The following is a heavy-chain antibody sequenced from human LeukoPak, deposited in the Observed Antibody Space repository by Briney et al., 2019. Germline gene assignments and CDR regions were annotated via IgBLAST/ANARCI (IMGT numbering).Heavy chain of an antibody. V-gene: IGHV3-30*02. CDR1: GFTFSSYG. Sequence: GGSLRLSCAASGFTFSSYGMHWVRQAPGKGLEWVAFIRYDGSNKYYADSVKGRFTISRDNSKNTLYLQMNSLRAEDTAVYYCASWNYGSGSAVPFDYWGQGTLVTVSS. J-gene: IGHJ4*02. D-gene: IGHD3-10*01. CDR3: ASWNYGSGSAVPFDY. CDR2: IRYDGSNK.